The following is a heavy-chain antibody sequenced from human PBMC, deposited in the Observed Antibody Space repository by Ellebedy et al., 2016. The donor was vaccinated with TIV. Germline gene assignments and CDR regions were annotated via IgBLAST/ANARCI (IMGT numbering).Heavy chain of an antibody. CDR2: ISSSGSTI. CDR3: ARVRRTYCGGDCLSYYFDY. V-gene: IGHV3-11*04. J-gene: IGHJ4*02. Sequence: GESLKISXAASGFTFSDYYMSWIRQAPGKGLEWVSYISSSGSTIYYADSVKGRFTISRDNAKNSLYLQMNSLRAEDTAVYYCARVRRTYCGGDCLSYYFDYWGQGTLVTVSS. CDR1: GFTFSDYY. D-gene: IGHD2-21*02.